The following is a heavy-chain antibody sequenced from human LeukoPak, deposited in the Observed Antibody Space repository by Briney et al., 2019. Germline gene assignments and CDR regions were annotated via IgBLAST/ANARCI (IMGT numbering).Heavy chain of an antibody. CDR2: INQDGSEK. J-gene: IGHJ1*01. D-gene: IGHD6-13*01. V-gene: IGHV3-7*01. CDR1: GFTFSGYW. Sequence: GGSLRLSCAASGFTFSGYWMSWFRQAPGKGLEWVANINQDGSEKYYVDSVKGRFTISRDNAKNSLFLQMGSLRVEDTAVYYCARESTAGYNSSWYGFRNWGQGTLVSVSS. CDR3: ARESTAGYNSSWYGFRN.